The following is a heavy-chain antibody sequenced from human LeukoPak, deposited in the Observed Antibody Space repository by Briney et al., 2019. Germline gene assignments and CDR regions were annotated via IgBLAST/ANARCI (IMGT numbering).Heavy chain of an antibody. CDR2: INTNTGNP. V-gene: IGHV7-4-1*02. Sequence: ASVKVSCKASGYTFTSYAMNWVRQAPGQGLEWMGWINTNTGNPTYAQGFTGRFVFSLDTSVSTAYLQISGLKAEDTAVYYCARGRWDRGYSYGWYFDYWGQGTLVTVSS. CDR3: ARGRWDRGYSYGWYFDY. D-gene: IGHD5-18*01. CDR1: GYTFTSYA. J-gene: IGHJ4*02.